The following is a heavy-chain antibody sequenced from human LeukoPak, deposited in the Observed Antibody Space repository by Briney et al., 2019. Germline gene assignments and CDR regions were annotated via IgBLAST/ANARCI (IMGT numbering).Heavy chain of an antibody. CDR1: GNFISRGYY. CDR2: IYNTGST. J-gene: IGHJ4*02. Sequence: SETLSLTRGVSGNFISRGYYWAWIRQPPGKGLEWIGSIYNTGSTYYKPSLKSRVTMSIDTSKNQFSLKLSSVTAVDTAVYYCARNTSAWSPLGETQSAPHCFDSWGQGTLVTVSS. V-gene: IGHV4-38-2*01. D-gene: IGHD6-19*01. CDR3: ARNTSAWSPLGETQSAPHCFDS.